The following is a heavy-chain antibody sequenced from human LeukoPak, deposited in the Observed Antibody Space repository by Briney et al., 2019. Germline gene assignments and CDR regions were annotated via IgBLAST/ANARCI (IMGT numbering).Heavy chain of an antibody. J-gene: IGHJ4*02. CDR3: GRAFPPLRTSSAGDL. Sequence: GGSLRLSCSASVFTFRDYDMNWVRQAPGKGLEWVSSISYLSSHVYYGDSVKGRFSISRDNAKNSLYLQMNSLGAEDTAIYYCGRAFPPLRTSSAGDLWGQGILVTVSS. D-gene: IGHD3-16*01. V-gene: IGHV3-21*01. CDR2: ISYLSSHV. CDR1: VFTFRDYD.